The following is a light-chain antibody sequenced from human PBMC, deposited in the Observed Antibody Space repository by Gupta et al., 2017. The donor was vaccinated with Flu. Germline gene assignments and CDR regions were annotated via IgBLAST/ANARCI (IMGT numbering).Light chain of an antibody. CDR1: NIGSNS. CDR2: DDT. Sequence: EQTASITCGGNNIGSNSVHWYQQKPGQAPVLVVYDDTDRPSGIPERFSGSNSGNTAALTISRVEAGDEADYYCQVWDTRSDHVVFGGGTKLTVL. CDR3: QVWDTRSDHVV. V-gene: IGLV3-21*02. J-gene: IGLJ2*01.